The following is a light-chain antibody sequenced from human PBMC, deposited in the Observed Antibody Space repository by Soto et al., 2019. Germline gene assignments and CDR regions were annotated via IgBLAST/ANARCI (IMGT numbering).Light chain of an antibody. CDR3: STYTSXSTLGV. CDR1: GSDVGGYKY. J-gene: IGLJ1*01. CDR2: DVS. Sequence: QSALTQPASLSGSPGQSITISCTGTGSDVGGYKYVSWYQQLPCKAPKLMIYDVSNRPSGVSNRFSGSKSGNTASLTISGLQAEDEAAYYCSTYTSXSTLGVFGTGTKVTVL. V-gene: IGLV2-14*01.